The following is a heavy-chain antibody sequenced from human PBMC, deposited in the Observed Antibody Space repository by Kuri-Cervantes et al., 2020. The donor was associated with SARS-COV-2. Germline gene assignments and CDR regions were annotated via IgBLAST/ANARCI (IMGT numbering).Heavy chain of an antibody. V-gene: IGHV4-34*01. J-gene: IGHJ3*02. CDR2: INHSGST. D-gene: IGHD3-9*01. Sequence: SETLSLTCTVSGGSISSYYWSWIRQPPGKGLEWIGEINHSGSTNYNPSLKSRVTISVDTSKNQFSLKLSSVTAADTAVYYCARRYYDILTGFPDDAFDIWGQGTMVTVSS. CDR3: ARRYYDILTGFPDDAFDI. CDR1: GGSISSYY.